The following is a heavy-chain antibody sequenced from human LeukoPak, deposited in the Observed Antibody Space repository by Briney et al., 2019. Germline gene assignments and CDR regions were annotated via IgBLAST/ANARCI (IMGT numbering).Heavy chain of an antibody. CDR3: ARQAVAGAFDY. D-gene: IGHD6-19*01. CDR1: GYNFTNYW. J-gene: IGHJ4*02. Sequence: GESLRISGKGSGYNFTNYWSTGLRQTPGKGLEWMGRIDPIDSYTNYGPSFQGHVTLSVDKSISTAYLQWSSLKAPDTAMYYCARQAVAGAFDYWGQGTLVTVSS. CDR2: IDPIDSYT. V-gene: IGHV5-10-1*01.